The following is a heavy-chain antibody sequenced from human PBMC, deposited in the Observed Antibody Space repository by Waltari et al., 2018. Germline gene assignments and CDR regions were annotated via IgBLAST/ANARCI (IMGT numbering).Heavy chain of an antibody. V-gene: IGHV1-2*06. CDR2: INPNSGGT. D-gene: IGHD2-15*01. CDR3: ARDRCSGGSCYWFDP. J-gene: IGHJ5*02. CDR1: GYTFTGCY. Sequence: VQLAQSRAEAKKPGASAKVSCKDSGYTFTGCYMHWVRQAPGQGLEWMGRINPNSGGTNYAQKFQGRVTMTRDTSISTAYMELSRLRSDDTAVYYCARDRCSGGSCYWFDPWGQGTLVTVSS.